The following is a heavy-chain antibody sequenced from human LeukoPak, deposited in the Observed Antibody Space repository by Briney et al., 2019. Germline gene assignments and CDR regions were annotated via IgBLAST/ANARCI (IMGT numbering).Heavy chain of an antibody. V-gene: IGHV3-48*03. CDR2: ISSSGSTI. CDR3: ARNTMVRGVIPYFDY. CDR1: GFTFSSYE. D-gene: IGHD3-10*01. Sequence: HPGGSLRLSCAASGFTFSSYEMNWVRQAPGKGLEWVSYISSSGSTIYYADSVKGRFTISRDNAKNSLYLQMNSLRDEDTAVYYCARNTMVRGVIPYFDYWGQGTLVTVSS. J-gene: IGHJ4*02.